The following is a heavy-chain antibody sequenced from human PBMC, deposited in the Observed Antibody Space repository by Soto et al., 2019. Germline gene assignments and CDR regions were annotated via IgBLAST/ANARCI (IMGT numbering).Heavy chain of an antibody. J-gene: IGHJ3*02. CDR2: FNAGNGNT. Sequence: QVQLVHSGAEVKKPGASVKVSCKASGYTFTSYAMHWVRQAPGQRLEWMGWFNAGNGNTKYSQKFQGRVTITRDTFASTAYMELSSLRSEDTAVYYCARDRYCSSTSCHDAFDIWGQGTMVTVSS. D-gene: IGHD2-2*01. V-gene: IGHV1-3*01. CDR1: GYTFTSYA. CDR3: ARDRYCSSTSCHDAFDI.